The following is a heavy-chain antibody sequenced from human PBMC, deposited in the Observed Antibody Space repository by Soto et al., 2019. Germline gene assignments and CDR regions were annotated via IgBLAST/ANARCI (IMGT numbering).Heavy chain of an antibody. CDR1: GLTFSGYG. CDR3: VTRSRGLQSSPPRLDS. CDR2: ISGSGSTT. J-gene: IGHJ4*02. Sequence: EVQLLESGGGLVQPGGSLRLSCAASGLTFSGYGMSWVRQAPGTGLEWVSAISGSGSTTYDADSVKGRFTISRDDSKNILFLQMNSLRAEDTAVYYCVTRSRGLQSSPPRLDSWGQGTLVTVSS. V-gene: IGHV3-23*01. D-gene: IGHD4-4*01.